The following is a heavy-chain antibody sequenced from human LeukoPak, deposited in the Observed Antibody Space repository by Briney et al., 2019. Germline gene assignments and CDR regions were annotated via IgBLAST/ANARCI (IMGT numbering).Heavy chain of an antibody. CDR3: ASLIAAAGTRGVESDY. CDR2: VYSGGSA. J-gene: IGHJ4*02. V-gene: IGHV4-38-2*01. D-gene: IGHD6-13*01. Sequence: GSLRLSCAASGFTVSSNYMSWVRQPPGKGLEWIGSVYSGGSAFYNPSLKSRVTISVDTSKNQFSLKVSSVTAADTAVYYCASLIAAAGTRGVESDYWGQGTLVTVSS. CDR1: GFTVSSNY.